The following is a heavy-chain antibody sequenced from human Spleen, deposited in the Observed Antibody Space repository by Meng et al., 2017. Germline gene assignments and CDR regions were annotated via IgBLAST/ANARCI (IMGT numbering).Heavy chain of an antibody. Sequence: ASVKVSCKASGNTFTRYEIKCVRRATGQGLEWMGRINPKSGDTHYAQKFQARVTMTGDTSISTAYMELSGLRSDDTAMYYCARDEDISAAGKLFGDYWGQGTLVTVSS. CDR3: ARDEDISAAGKLFGDY. J-gene: IGHJ4*02. V-gene: IGHV1-2*06. CDR2: INPKSGDT. D-gene: IGHD6-25*01. CDR1: GNTFTRYE.